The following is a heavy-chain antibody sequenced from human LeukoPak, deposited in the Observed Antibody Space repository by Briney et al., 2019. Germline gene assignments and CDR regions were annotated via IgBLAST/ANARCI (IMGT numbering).Heavy chain of an antibody. V-gene: IGHV3-74*01. D-gene: IGHD1-26*01. CDR2: INSDGSIT. J-gene: IGHJ4*02. Sequence: PGGSLRLSCAASGFTFTTYWMHWVRQAPGKGLVWVSHINSDGSITSYADSAKGRFTISRDNAKNTLYLQMNSLRAEDTAVYYCARDRYSGSYSDYWGQGTLVTVSS. CDR3: ARDRYSGSYSDY. CDR1: GFTFTTYW.